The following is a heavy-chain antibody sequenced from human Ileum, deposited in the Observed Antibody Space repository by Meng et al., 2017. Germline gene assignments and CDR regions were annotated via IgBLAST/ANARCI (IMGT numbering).Heavy chain of an antibody. J-gene: IGHJ4*02. CDR2: IHYSGSR. CDR3: ARFYGSGTFEVHDY. V-gene: IGHV4-61*01. Sequence: AAATGLCRPSRTLSPPCNVAGGSGSSASYYWSWIRQPPGKGLEWIGLIHYSGSRNYNPSLKSRVTMSVDTSKNQVSLRLTSVTAADTAVYYCARFYGSGTFEVHDYWGQGTLVTVSS. CDR1: GGSGSSASYY. D-gene: IGHD3-10*01.